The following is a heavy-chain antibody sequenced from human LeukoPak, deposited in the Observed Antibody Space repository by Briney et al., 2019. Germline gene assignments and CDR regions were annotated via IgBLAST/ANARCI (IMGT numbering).Heavy chain of an antibody. CDR1: GYTFTSYD. D-gene: IGHD6-19*01. V-gene: IGHV1-8*01. Sequence: ASVKVSCKASGYTFTSYDINWVRQATGQGLEWMGWMNPNSGNTGYAQKFQGRVTMTRNTSISTAYMELSSLRSEDTAVYYCARDVYSSGWFGGYYYYYGMDVWGQGTTVTVSS. CDR2: MNPNSGNT. J-gene: IGHJ6*02. CDR3: ARDVYSSGWFGGYYYYYGMDV.